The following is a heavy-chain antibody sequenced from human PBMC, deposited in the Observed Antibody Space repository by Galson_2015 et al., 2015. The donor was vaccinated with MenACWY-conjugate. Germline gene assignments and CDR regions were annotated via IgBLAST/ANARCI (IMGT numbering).Heavy chain of an antibody. D-gene: IGHD6-13*01. V-gene: IGHV3-21*01. Sequence: SLRLSCAASGFTFSSFGMNWVRQAPGKGLEWVSSISATSATIYYADSVKGRFTITRDNAKNSLYLKMNSLRAEDTAVYYCARTAGSVPPWGQGTLVTVSS. CDR1: GFTFSSFG. CDR2: ISATSATI. CDR3: ARTAGSVPP. J-gene: IGHJ5*02.